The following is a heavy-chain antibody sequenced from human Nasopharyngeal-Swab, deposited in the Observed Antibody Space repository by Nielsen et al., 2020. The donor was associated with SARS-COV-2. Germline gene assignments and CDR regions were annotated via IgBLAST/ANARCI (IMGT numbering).Heavy chain of an antibody. D-gene: IGHD2-2*02. CDR2: ISSSGSTI. Sequence: GESLKISCAASGFTFSSYEMNWVRQAPGKGLEWVSYISSSGSTIYYADSVKGRFTISRDNAKNSLYLQMNSLRAEDTAVYYCARDNRGGSRAAIEGGYYYGMDVWGQGTTVTVSS. CDR3: ARDNRGGSRAAIEGGYYYGMDV. V-gene: IGHV3-48*03. CDR1: GFTFSSYE. J-gene: IGHJ6*02.